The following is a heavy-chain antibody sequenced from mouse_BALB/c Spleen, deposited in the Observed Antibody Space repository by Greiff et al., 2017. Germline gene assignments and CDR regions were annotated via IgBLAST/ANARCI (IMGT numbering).Heavy chain of an antibody. CDR1: GFTFSSYT. J-gene: IGHJ2*01. D-gene: IGHD2-3*01. CDR3: ARHPLYDGYSIDY. CDR2: ISSGGSYT. V-gene: IGHV5-6-4*01. Sequence: EVKLVESGGGLVKPGGSLKLSCAASGFTFSSYTMSWVRQTPEKRLEWVATISSGGSYTYYPDSVKGRFTISRDNAKNTLYLQMSSLKSEDTAMYYCARHPLYDGYSIDYWGQGTTLTVSS.